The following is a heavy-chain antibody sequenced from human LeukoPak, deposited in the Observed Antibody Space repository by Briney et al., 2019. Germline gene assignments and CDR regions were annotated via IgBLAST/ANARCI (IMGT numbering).Heavy chain of an antibody. Sequence: PGGSLRLSCAASGFTFNNYAMNWVRQAPGKGLEWVSSISGGGETTCYADPAKGRFTISRDNSQNTLYLQMNSLRAEDTAVYYCARDYADYVGYFFFDYWGQGTLVTVSS. V-gene: IGHV3-23*01. CDR1: GFTFNNYA. J-gene: IGHJ4*02. D-gene: IGHD4-17*01. CDR2: ISGGGETT. CDR3: ARDYADYVGYFFFDY.